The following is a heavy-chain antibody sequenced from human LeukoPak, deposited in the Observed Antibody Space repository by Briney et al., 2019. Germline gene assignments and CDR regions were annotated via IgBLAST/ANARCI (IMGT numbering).Heavy chain of an antibody. D-gene: IGHD1-26*01. CDR3: ARDGYSGSYYRLYYFFMDV. Sequence: HPGRSLRLSCAASGITFSSYAMHWVRQAPGKGLEWVAVISYDGSNKYYADSVKGRFTISRDNSKNTLYLQMNSLRAEDTAVYYCARDGYSGSYYRLYYFFMDVWGKGTTVTVSS. CDR2: ISYDGSNK. J-gene: IGHJ6*03. V-gene: IGHV3-30*04. CDR1: GITFSSYA.